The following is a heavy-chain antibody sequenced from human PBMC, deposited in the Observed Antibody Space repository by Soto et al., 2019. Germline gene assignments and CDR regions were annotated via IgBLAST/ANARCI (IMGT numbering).Heavy chain of an antibody. CDR2: SHARGST. CDR1: GGSVSDNF. J-gene: IGHJ5*01. V-gene: IGHV4-4*07. CDR3: ARGPYCGGDCFFAS. Sequence: QVPLQESGPGLVKPSETLSLTCTVFGGSVSDNFWSWVRQPAGKGPEYIGRSHARGSTNYNPSLTSRVTKSVDTSHNQYSLRLSSVTAAETAVYYCARGPYCGGDCFFASWGQGALVTVSS. D-gene: IGHD2-21*02.